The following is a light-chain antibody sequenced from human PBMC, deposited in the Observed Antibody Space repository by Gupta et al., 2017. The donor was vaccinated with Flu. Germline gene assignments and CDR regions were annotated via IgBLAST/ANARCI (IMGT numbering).Light chain of an antibody. CDR3: GSYTSISTPYV. CDR1: SVDVGGDNS. Sequence: SVDVGGDNSVSLYQQHPGKVPKLLIFDVTKRPSGVSNRFSGSKSGNTASLTISGLQADDEADYYCGSYTSISTPYVFGTGTKVTVL. J-gene: IGLJ1*01. CDR2: DVT. V-gene: IGLV2-14*01.